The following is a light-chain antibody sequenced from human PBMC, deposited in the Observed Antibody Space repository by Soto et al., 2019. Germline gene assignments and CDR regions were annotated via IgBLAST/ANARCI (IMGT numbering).Light chain of an antibody. J-gene: IGKJ4*01. CDR2: GAS. CDR3: QQYTNWPPGALT. CDR1: QSVRTN. V-gene: IGKV3-15*01. Sequence: EIVMTQSPGTLSVSPGERATLSCRASQSVRTNVAWYQQRPGQAPRLLIYGASSRATGVPARFGGSGSRTEFTLTISSLQSEDFAVYYCQQYTNWPPGALTFGGGTKVE.